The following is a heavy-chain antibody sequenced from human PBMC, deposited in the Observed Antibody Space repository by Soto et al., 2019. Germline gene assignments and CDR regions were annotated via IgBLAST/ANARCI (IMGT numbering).Heavy chain of an antibody. D-gene: IGHD3-10*01. Sequence: VASVKVSCAASGYTFTSYGISWVRQAPGQGLEWMGWISAYNGNTNYAQKLQGRVTMTTDTSTSTAYMELRSLRSDDTAVYYCARGLRITMVRGVIDYWGQGTLVTVSS. J-gene: IGHJ4*02. V-gene: IGHV1-18*01. CDR1: GYTFTSYG. CDR2: ISAYNGNT. CDR3: ARGLRITMVRGVIDY.